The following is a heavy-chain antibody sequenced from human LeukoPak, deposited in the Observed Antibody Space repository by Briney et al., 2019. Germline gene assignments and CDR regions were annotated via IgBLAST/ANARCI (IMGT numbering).Heavy chain of an antibody. D-gene: IGHD3-22*01. CDR2: LHGNGDET. CDR1: GVTFSSYA. J-gene: IGHJ5*02. CDR3: ARGSRITMIVVVQGWFDP. V-gene: IGHV3-23*01. Sequence: GGSLRLSCAASGVTFSSYAMNWVRQAPGKGLEWVSSLHGNGDETHYADSVKGRFTISRDNSKNTLYLQMNSLRAEDTAVYYCARGSRITMIVVVQGWFDPWGQGTLVTVSS.